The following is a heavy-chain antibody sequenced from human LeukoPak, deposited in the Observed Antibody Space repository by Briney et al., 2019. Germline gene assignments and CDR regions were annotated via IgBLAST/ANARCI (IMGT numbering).Heavy chain of an antibody. D-gene: IGHD3-10*01. Sequence: PGGSLRLSCAASGFTFSSYSMNWVRQAPGKGLEWVSYISSSSSPIYYADSVEGRFTISRDNAENSLSLQMNSLRAEDTSVYYCARVGWFGSKGALHDAFDIWGQGTMVTVSS. CDR2: ISSSSSPI. V-gene: IGHV3-48*01. J-gene: IGHJ3*02. CDR1: GFTFSSYS. CDR3: ARVGWFGSKGALHDAFDI.